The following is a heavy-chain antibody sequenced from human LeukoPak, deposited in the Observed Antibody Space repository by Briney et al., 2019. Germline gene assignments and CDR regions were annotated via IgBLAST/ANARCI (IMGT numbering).Heavy chain of an antibody. CDR3: AKDGWLESGRTPFYFDS. CDR2: IKQDGRDK. J-gene: IGHJ4*02. V-gene: IGHV3-7*01. CDR1: GVTFSRFW. Sequence: GGSLRLSCAASGVTFSRFWMSWVRQAPGKGLEWMANIKQDGRDKYYVDSVKGRFTISRDNAKNSLYLQMSSLRVEDTAVYYCAKDGWLESGRTPFYFDSWGQGTLVTVSS. D-gene: IGHD3-10*01.